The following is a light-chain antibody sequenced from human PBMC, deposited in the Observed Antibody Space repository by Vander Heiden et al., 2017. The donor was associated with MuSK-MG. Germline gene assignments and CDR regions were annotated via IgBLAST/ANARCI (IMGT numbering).Light chain of an antibody. V-gene: IGLV1-40*01. J-gene: IGLJ2*01. CDR1: SSNIGAGYD. CDR3: QYYDSSMSGRDVV. CDR2: GNS. Sequence: SSSNIGAGYDVHLYQQLPGTAPKLLIYGNSKRPSVGQDRCAGSKSGTAAALASTGLQAEEEADDDCQYYDSSMSGRDVVFGGGTKLTVL.